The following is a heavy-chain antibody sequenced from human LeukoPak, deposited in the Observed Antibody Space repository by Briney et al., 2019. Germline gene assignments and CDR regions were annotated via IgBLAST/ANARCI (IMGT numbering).Heavy chain of an antibody. CDR3: AKDDRWLQFCC. J-gene: IGHJ4*02. V-gene: IGHV3-23*01. Sequence: GGSLRLSCAASGFTFSSYGMSWVRQAPGKGLEWVSAISGSGHTTYYADSVRGRFTISRDNSRNTLYLQMSSLRAEDTAVYYCAKDDRWLQFCCWGQGTLVTVSA. CDR2: ISGSGHTT. D-gene: IGHD5-24*01. CDR1: GFTFSSYG.